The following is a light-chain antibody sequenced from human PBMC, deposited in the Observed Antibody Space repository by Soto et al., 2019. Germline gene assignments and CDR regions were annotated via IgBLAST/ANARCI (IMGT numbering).Light chain of an antibody. Sequence: DIQMTQSPSTLSASVGDRVTITCRASQSISSWLDWYQQKPGKAPKLLIYDASSLESGVPSRFSGSGSGTEFSLTISSLQPDYFATYYCQQYNSYSPWTFGQATKVPIK. CDR3: QQYNSYSPWT. J-gene: IGKJ1*01. CDR1: QSISSW. V-gene: IGKV1-5*01. CDR2: DAS.